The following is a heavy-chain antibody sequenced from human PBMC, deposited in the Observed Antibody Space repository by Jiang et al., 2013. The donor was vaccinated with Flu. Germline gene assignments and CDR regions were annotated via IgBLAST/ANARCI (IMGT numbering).Heavy chain of an antibody. D-gene: IGHD3-10*01. J-gene: IGHJ4*02. CDR1: GGSISRVY. V-gene: IGHV4-4*07. Sequence: GLVKPSETLSLTCTVSGGSISRVYWSWVRQPVGKGLEWIGRIYDSENSNYNPSLKTRVTMSVDTSKNQFSLKMRSMTAADTAVYYCVRGPYGSISHSIDFWGQGILVTVSS. CDR3: VRGPYGSISHSIDF. CDR2: IYDSENS.